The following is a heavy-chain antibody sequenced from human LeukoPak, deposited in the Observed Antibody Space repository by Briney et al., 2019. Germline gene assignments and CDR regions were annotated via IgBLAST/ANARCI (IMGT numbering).Heavy chain of an antibody. CDR3: ARMVRGFDP. V-gene: IGHV4-34*01. J-gene: IGHJ5*02. CDR1: GGSFSGYY. Sequence: SETLSLTCAVYGGSFSGYYWSWIRQPPRKGLEWIGEINHSGSTNYNPSLKSRVTISVDTSKNQFSLKLSSVTAADTAVYYCARMVRGFDPWGQGTLVTVSS. D-gene: IGHD3-10*01. CDR2: INHSGST.